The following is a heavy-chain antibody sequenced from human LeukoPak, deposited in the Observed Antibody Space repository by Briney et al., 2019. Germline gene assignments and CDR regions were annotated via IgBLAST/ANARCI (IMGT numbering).Heavy chain of an antibody. CDR1: GGSISSSSYY. CDR3: ARHGVAVAGFFDY. D-gene: IGHD6-19*01. CDR2: IYYSGST. V-gene: IGHV4-39*01. Sequence: SETLSLTCTVSGGSISSSSYYCGWIRQPPGKGLEWIGSIYYSGSTYYNPSLKSRVTISVDTSKNQFSLKLSSVTAADTAVYYCARHGVAVAGFFDYWGQGTLVTVSS. J-gene: IGHJ4*02.